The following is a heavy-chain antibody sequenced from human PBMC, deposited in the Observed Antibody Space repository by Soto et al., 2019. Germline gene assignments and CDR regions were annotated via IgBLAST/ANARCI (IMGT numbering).Heavy chain of an antibody. CDR2: IVPVFGTP. J-gene: IGHJ3*02. V-gene: IGHV1-69*01. D-gene: IGHD3-22*01. CDR3: TRPSSGYYHDAFDM. Sequence: QVQLMQSGAEVKKPGSSVKVSCKASGGSFPSDTISWVRQAPGQGLEWLGGIVPVFGTPNHAQKFQGRVTISADGSTNTAYMELTSLRPEATAVYYCTRPSSGYYHDAFDMWGQGTLVTVSS. CDR1: GGSFPSDT.